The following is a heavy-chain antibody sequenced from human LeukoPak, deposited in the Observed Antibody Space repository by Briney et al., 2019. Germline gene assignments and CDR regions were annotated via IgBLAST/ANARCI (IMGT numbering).Heavy chain of an antibody. D-gene: IGHD3-10*01. CDR1: GYTFSSYD. J-gene: IGHJ4*02. Sequence: ASVKVSCKASGYTFSSYDIHWVRQAPGQGLEWVGWMNPHSDDTGSAQKFQGRVTMSSDSSISTAYMELSSLTSDDTAIYYCARVGRGFYGSGSYRRFDSWGQGTLVTVSS. CDR3: ARVGRGFYGSGSYRRFDS. V-gene: IGHV1-8*01. CDR2: MNPHSDDT.